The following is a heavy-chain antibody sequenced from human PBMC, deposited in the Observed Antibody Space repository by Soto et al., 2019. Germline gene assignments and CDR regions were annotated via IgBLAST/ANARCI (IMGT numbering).Heavy chain of an antibody. V-gene: IGHV3-23*01. CDR1: GFTFSSYA. J-gene: IGHJ2*01. Sequence: EEQLLESGGGLIQPGGSLRLACAASGFTFSSYAMTWVRQAPGKGLEWVSSISFSDGGTYYADSVKGRLTISRDNSQNPLFLQMNSLKVQDTAVSYCFNDARLLGGRYFDLWGRGTLVTVSS. CDR3: FNDARLLGGRYFDL. CDR2: ISFSDGGT. D-gene: IGHD3-16*01.